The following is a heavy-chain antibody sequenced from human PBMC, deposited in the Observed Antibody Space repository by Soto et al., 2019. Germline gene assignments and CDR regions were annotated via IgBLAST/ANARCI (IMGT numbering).Heavy chain of an antibody. D-gene: IGHD3-3*02. J-gene: IGHJ6*02. Sequence: LRLSCAASGFTFSSYSMNWVRQAPGKGLEWVSSISSSSSYIYYADSVKGRFTISRDNAKNSLYLQMNSLRAEDTAVYYCARGHIFGGEIRYYYYYGMDVWGQGTTVTVSS. V-gene: IGHV3-21*01. CDR2: ISSSSSYI. CDR1: GFTFSSYS. CDR3: ARGHIFGGEIRYYYYYGMDV.